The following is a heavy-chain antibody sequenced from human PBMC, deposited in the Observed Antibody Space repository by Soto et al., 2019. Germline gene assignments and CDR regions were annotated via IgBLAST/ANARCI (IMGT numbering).Heavy chain of an antibody. Sequence: SGPTLVNPTETLTLTCSFSGFSRSTTVGRVSLIRQPPGKTLEWLARIDWDDDKFYSTSLKTRLTISKDTSKNQVVLTMINMDPVDKATYYCARSLHGGNYYFDYWGPGTLVTVYS. V-gene: IGHV2-70*04. D-gene: IGHD2-21*02. CDR2: IDWDDDK. CDR3: ARSLHGGNYYFDY. CDR1: GFSRSTTVGR. J-gene: IGHJ4*02.